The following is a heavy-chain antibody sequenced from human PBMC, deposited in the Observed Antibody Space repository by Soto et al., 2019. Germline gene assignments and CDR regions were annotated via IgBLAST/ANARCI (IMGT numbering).Heavy chain of an antibody. J-gene: IGHJ3*02. CDR1: GFTFRSFG. CDR2: ISHDGKKD. D-gene: IGHD2-21*01. V-gene: IGHV3-30*18. CDR3: AKDMGPIPRPPGSLDT. Sequence: QMQLAESGGNVVQPGRSLRLSCLASGFTFRSFGMHWVRQAPGKGLEWVATISHDGKKDYYADSVKGRFTVSRDNSRDTIYLEMNSVKVDDSAVYYRAKDMGPIPRPPGSLDTWGQGTVVTVSS.